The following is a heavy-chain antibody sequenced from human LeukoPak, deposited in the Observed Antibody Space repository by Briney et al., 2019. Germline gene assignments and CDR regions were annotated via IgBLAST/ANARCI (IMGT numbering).Heavy chain of an antibody. Sequence: PSETLSLTCAVYGGSFSGYYWSWIRQPPGKGLEWIGEINHSRNTNYNPSLKSRVTISVDTSKNQFSLKLSSVTAADTAVYYCARDRDYPYNWFDPWGQGTLVTVSS. J-gene: IGHJ5*02. V-gene: IGHV4-34*01. CDR2: INHSRNT. CDR3: ARDRDYPYNWFDP. D-gene: IGHD4-17*01. CDR1: GGSFSGYY.